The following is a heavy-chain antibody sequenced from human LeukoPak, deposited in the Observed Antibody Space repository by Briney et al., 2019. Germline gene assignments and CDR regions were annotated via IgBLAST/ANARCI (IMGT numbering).Heavy chain of an antibody. J-gene: IGHJ5*02. CDR2: IYYSGST. CDR3: ARSYYDFLNWFDP. D-gene: IGHD3-3*01. CDR1: GGSISRSSYY. V-gene: IGHV4-39*01. Sequence: SETLSLTCTVSGGSISRSSYYWGWIRQPPGKGLEWIGSIYYSGSTYYNPSLKSRVTISVDTSKNQFSLKLSSVTAADTAVYYCARSYYDFLNWFDPWGQGTLVTVSS.